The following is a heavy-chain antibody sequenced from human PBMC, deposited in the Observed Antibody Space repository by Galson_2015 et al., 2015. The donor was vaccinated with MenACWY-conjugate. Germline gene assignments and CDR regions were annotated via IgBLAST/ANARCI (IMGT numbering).Heavy chain of an antibody. CDR2: ISGRSGST. D-gene: IGHD4-17*01. J-gene: IGHJ4*02. CDR3: ARDLYGDYAIDS. CDR1: GFTFSSYG. V-gene: IGHV3-23*01. Sequence: SLRLSCAASGFTFSSYGMSWVRQAPGKGLEWVSGISGRSGSTYYADSVKGRFTISRDNSKNTLYLQMNSLRAEDTAVYYCARDLYGDYAIDSWGQGTLVTVSS.